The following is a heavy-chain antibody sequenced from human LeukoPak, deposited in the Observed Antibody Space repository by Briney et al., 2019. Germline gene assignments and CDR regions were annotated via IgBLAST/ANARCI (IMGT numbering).Heavy chain of an antibody. J-gene: IGHJ4*02. D-gene: IGHD6-19*01. CDR1: GFTFNAYA. CDR3: VRDTGSGWDFDY. Sequence: GGSLRLSCAASGFTFNAYAIHWVRQAPGKGLEWVSLVKGDGVTTDYANSVKGRFNVSRDNSKNSLYLQMSNLRTEDTALYYCVRDTGSGWDFDYWGQGTLVTVSS. CDR2: VKGDGVTT. V-gene: IGHV3-43*02.